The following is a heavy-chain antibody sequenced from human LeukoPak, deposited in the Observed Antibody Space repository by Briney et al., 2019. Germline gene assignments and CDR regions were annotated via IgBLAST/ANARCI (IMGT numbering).Heavy chain of an antibody. CDR1: GFTFSGYW. Sequence: GGSLRLSCAASGFTFSGYWMSWVRRAPGKGLECVANIKEDGSEKFYVDSVKGRFTISRDNAKNSLYLQMNSLRAEDTAVYYCARVAAGTDGWGQGTLVTVSS. D-gene: IGHD6-13*01. CDR2: IKEDGSEK. J-gene: IGHJ4*02. V-gene: IGHV3-7*01. CDR3: ARVAAGTDG.